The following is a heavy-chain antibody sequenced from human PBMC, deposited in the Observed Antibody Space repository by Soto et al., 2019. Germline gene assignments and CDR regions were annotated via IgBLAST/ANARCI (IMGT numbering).Heavy chain of an antibody. CDR2: IYYSGST. CDR1: GGSINSAGYY. D-gene: IGHD1-1*01. CDR3: VRDTGSRNWDWFDP. J-gene: IGHJ5*02. Sequence: QVQLQESGPGLVKPSETLSLTCTVSGGSINSAGYYWSWIRQHPGKGLEWIGYIYYSGSTYYNPSLKSRITIAPDTSNNQFSLQLSSVTAADTAVHYCVRDTGSRNWDWFDPWGQGTLVTVSS. V-gene: IGHV4-31*03.